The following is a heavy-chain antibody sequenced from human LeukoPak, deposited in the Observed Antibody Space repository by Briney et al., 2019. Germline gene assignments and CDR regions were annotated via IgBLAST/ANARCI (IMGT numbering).Heavy chain of an antibody. CDR2: IGSSGSTI. Sequence: GGSLRLSCAASGFTFSSYEMNWVRQAPGKGLEWVSYIGSSGSTIYYADSVKGRFTISRDNAKNSLYLQMNSLRAEDTAVYYCARGASYYYYYGMDVWGQGTTVTVSS. CDR1: GFTFSSYE. D-gene: IGHD2-21*01. CDR3: ARGASYYYYYGMDV. V-gene: IGHV3-48*03. J-gene: IGHJ6*02.